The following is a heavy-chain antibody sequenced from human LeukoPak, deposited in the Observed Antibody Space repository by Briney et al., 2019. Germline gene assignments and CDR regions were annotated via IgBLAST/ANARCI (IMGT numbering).Heavy chain of an antibody. J-gene: IGHJ5*02. V-gene: IGHV1-69*13. Sequence: SVKVSCKASGGTFSSYAISWVRQAPGQGLEWMGGIIPIFGTANYAQKFQGRVTITADESTSTAYMELSSLRSEDTAVYYCARMRGRWLQSEFDPWGQGTLVAVSS. CDR1: GGTFSSYA. CDR2: IIPIFGTA. CDR3: ARMRGRWLQSEFDP. D-gene: IGHD5-24*01.